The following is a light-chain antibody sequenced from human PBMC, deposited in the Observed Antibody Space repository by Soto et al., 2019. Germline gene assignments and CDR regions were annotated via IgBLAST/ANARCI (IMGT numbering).Light chain of an antibody. CDR2: DAS. CDR3: QQYGSSPLT. CDR1: QSVSSNY. V-gene: IGKV3-20*01. Sequence: EIVLTQSPGTLSLSPGERATLSCRASQSVSSNYLAWYQQKPGQAPRVLIYDASSRATGIPDRFSGSGSGTDFTLTISRLEPEDFAVYYCQQYGSSPLTFGQGTRLEIK. J-gene: IGKJ5*01.